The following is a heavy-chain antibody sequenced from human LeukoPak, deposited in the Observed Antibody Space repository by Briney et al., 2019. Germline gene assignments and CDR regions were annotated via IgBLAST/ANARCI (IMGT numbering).Heavy chain of an antibody. CDR1: GFTFSSYA. CDR3: AKDRGYGSGSYYY. CDR2: ISGSGGSA. Sequence: GGSLRLSCAASGFTFSSYAMSWVRQAPGKGLEWVSAISGSGGSAYYADSVKGRFTISRDNSKNTLYLQMNSVRAEDTAVYYCAKDRGYGSGSYYYWGQGTLVTVSS. D-gene: IGHD3-10*01. V-gene: IGHV3-23*01. J-gene: IGHJ4*02.